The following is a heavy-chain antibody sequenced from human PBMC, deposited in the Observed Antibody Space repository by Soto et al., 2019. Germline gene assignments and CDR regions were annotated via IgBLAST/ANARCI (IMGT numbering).Heavy chain of an antibody. Sequence: SETLSLTCTVSGASMNSYHWSWIRQPAGKGLERIGHIHSSGSTNYNPSLKSRVTMSVDTSKNQFSLRLMSLTAADTAVYYCARDQGVAAAGITWFDPWGQGSLVTVSS. D-gene: IGHD6-13*01. J-gene: IGHJ5*02. CDR3: ARDQGVAAAGITWFDP. CDR2: IHSSGST. V-gene: IGHV4-4*07. CDR1: GASMNSYH.